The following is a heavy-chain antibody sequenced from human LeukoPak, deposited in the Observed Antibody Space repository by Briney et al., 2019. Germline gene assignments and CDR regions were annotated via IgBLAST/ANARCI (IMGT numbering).Heavy chain of an antibody. J-gene: IGHJ3*02. D-gene: IGHD6-19*01. CDR1: GFTFSSYS. CDR3: ARDREDSSGWYHAFDI. V-gene: IGHV3-48*01. Sequence: GGSLRLSCAASGFTFSSYSMNWVRQAPGKGLEWVSYISSSSSTIYYADSVKGRFTISRDNAKNSLYLQMNSLRAEDTAVYYCARDREDSSGWYHAFDIWGQGTMVTVSS. CDR2: ISSSSSTI.